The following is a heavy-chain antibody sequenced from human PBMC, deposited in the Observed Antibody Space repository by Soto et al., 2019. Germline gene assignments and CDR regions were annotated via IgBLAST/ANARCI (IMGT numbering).Heavy chain of an antibody. CDR3: ARGDCVGGTCYSLAGSFYYYMDV. Sequence: EVQLVESGGGLVQPGGSLRLSCAASGFTFSNYWMYWVRQAPGKGLVWVSRINSDGSVSSYADSVKGRLTISRDNVKNTLYLQMDSLRAEDTAVYYCARGDCVGGTCYSLAGSFYYYMDVWGKGPTVTVFS. J-gene: IGHJ6*03. CDR2: INSDGSVS. CDR1: GFTFSNYW. V-gene: IGHV3-74*01. D-gene: IGHD2-15*01.